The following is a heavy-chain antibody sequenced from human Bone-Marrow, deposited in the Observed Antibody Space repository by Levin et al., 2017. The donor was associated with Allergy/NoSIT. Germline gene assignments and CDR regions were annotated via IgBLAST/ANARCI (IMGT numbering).Heavy chain of an antibody. V-gene: IGHV4-59*01. CDR3: ARAYCGGGACYSNSFHI. Sequence: SQTLSLPCAVSGSSIRGFYWSWIRQPPGKGLEWIAYIYDSTNSNYSPSLKSRVTISVDTSKNQFSLKLMSVTAADTAVYYCARAYCGGGACYSNSFHIWGQGTMVTVSP. CDR1: GSSIRGFY. D-gene: IGHD2-21*02. J-gene: IGHJ3*02. CDR2: IYDSTNS.